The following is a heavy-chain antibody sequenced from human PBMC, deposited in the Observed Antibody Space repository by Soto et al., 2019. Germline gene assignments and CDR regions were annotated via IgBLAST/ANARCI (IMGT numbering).Heavy chain of an antibody. V-gene: IGHV3-23*01. CDR2: FSATSENT. Sequence: EVQLLESGGGLVQPGGSLRLSCVGSGFFFSSYTMTWVRQAPGKGLEWVSSFSATSENTYYADSVRGRFTISRDNSKNTLFLQMHSLTAETTAMYYCAKARDQQWVRLPFDYWGQVTLVIFAS. CDR3: AKARDQQWVRLPFDY. D-gene: IGHD6-19*01. CDR1: GFFFSSYT. J-gene: IGHJ4*02.